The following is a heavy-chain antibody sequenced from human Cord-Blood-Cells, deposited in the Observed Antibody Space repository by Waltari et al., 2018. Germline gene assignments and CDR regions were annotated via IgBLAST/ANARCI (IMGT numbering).Heavy chain of an antibody. CDR1: GFTFTSYA. CDR3: ARGPYCSSTSCYAEYFQH. Sequence: QVQLVQSGAAVMKPGASLKASCKASGFTFTSYAMHSARQAPGQRLEWMGWINAGNGNTKYSQKFQGRVTITRDTSASTAYMELSSLRSEDTAVYHCARGPYCSSTSCYAEYFQHWGQGTLVNVTT. D-gene: IGHD2-2*01. V-gene: IGHV1-3*01. J-gene: IGHJ1*01. CDR2: INAGNGNT.